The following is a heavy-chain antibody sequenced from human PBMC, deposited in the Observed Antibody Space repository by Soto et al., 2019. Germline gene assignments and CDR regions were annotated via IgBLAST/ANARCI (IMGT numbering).Heavy chain of an antibody. J-gene: IGHJ5*02. CDR1: GGSFSGYY. CDR3: ARVIIFIAAAGYNWFDP. CDR2: INHSGST. D-gene: IGHD6-13*01. V-gene: IGHV4-34*01. Sequence: ETLSLTCAVYGGSFSGYYWSWIRQPPGKGLEWIGEINHSGSTNYNPSLKSRVTISVDTSKNQFSLKLSSVTAADTAVYYCARVIIFIAAAGYNWFDPWGQGTPVTVSS.